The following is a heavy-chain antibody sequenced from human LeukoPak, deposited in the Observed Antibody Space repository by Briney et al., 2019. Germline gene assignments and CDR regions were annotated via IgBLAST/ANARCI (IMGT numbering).Heavy chain of an antibody. Sequence: SETLSLTCAVYGGSFSGYYWSWIRQPPGKGLEWIGEIYHSGSTNYNPSLKSRVTISVDTSKNQFSLKLSSVTAADTAVYYCAIGSTVVTRGHFDYWGQGTLVTVSS. CDR2: IYHSGST. CDR1: GGSFSGYY. D-gene: IGHD4-23*01. J-gene: IGHJ4*02. V-gene: IGHV4-34*01. CDR3: AIGSTVVTRGHFDY.